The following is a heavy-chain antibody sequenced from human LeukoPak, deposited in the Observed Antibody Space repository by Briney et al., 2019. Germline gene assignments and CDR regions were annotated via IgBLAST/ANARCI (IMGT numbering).Heavy chain of an antibody. V-gene: IGHV4-59*01. CDR2: SYYSGDT. Sequence: PSETLSLTCTVSGGSITTYYWSWIRQPPGKGLEWIGYSYYSGDTNYNPSLKSRVTISVDTSKNQFSLKLSSVAAADTAVYYCARDGDYVFDYWGQGTLVTVSS. J-gene: IGHJ4*02. CDR1: GGSITTYY. CDR3: ARDGDYVFDY. D-gene: IGHD2-21*02.